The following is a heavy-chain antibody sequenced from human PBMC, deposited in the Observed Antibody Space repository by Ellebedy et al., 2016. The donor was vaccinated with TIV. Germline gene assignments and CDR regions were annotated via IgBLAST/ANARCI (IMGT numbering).Heavy chain of an antibody. CDR1: GGTFSSYA. Sequence: SVKVSXXASGGTFSSYAISWVRQAPGQGLEWMGGIIPIFGTANYAQKFQGRVTITADESASTAYMELSSLRSEDTAVYYCEIRNDYYDSSGYYDPIDYWGQGTLVTVSS. CDR2: IIPIFGTA. D-gene: IGHD3-22*01. V-gene: IGHV1-69*13. CDR3: EIRNDYYDSSGYYDPIDY. J-gene: IGHJ4*02.